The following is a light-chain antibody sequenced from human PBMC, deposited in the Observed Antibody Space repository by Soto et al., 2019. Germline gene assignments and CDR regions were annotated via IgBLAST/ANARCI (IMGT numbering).Light chain of an antibody. CDR2: RND. Sequence: QSVLTQPSSASGTPGQRVTISCSGSSSNVGSNYVYWYQQLPGTAPKLLIYRNDQRPSGVPDRFSGSKSGTSGSLAISGLRSEDEADYYCAAWDDSLRGRVFGGGTKLTVL. J-gene: IGLJ3*02. CDR1: SSNVGSNY. CDR3: AAWDDSLRGRV. V-gene: IGLV1-47*01.